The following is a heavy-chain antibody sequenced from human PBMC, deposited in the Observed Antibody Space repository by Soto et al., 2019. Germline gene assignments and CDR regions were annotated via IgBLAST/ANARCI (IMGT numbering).Heavy chain of an antibody. J-gene: IGHJ5*02. V-gene: IGHV4-31*03. D-gene: IGHD6-6*01. CDR1: AGSISSGGYY. CDR3: ARGAGIAARTTWLAP. CDR2: IYYSGST. Sequence: SEPLPPPCTVSAGSISSGGYYWIWIRQHPGKGLEWIGYIYYSGSTYYNPSLKSRVTISVDTSKNQFSLKLSSVTAADTAVYFCARGAGIAARTTWLAPRGKGTLVPVS.